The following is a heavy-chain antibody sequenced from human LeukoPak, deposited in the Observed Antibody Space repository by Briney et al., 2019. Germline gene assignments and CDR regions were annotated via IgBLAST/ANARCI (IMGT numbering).Heavy chain of an antibody. CDR2: INHSGST. Sequence: PSETLSLTXAVYGGSFSGYYWSWIRQPPGKGLEWIGEINHSGSTNYNPSLKSRVTISVDTSKNQFSLKLSSVTAADTAVYYCARAYYGSGSFDYWGQGTLVTVSS. CDR3: ARAYYGSGSFDY. J-gene: IGHJ4*02. V-gene: IGHV4-34*01. CDR1: GGSFSGYY. D-gene: IGHD3-10*01.